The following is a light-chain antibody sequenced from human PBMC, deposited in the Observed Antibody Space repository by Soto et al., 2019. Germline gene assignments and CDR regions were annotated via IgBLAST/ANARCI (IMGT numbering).Light chain of an antibody. CDR2: NNL. CDR1: SSNFGAGYE. Sequence: QSVLTQPPSVSGAPGQRVTISCTGSSSNFGAGYEVHWYKQVPGAAPTLVIFNNLNRPSGVPERFSGSKSGTSASLVISGLQAEDEADYFCKSYAGSNTYVFGSGTKLTVL. J-gene: IGLJ1*01. CDR3: KSYAGSNTYV. V-gene: IGLV1-40*01.